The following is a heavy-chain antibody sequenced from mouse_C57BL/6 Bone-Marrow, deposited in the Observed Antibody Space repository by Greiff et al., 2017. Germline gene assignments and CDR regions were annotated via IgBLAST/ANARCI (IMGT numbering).Heavy chain of an antibody. Sequence: QVQLQQPGAELVMPGASVKLSCKASGYTFTSYWMHWVKQRPGQGLEWIGEIDPSDSYTNYNQKFKGKSTLTVDKSSSTAYMQLSSLTSEDSAVYYCARGYYYGSSSNWYFDVWGTGTTVTGSS. CDR1: GYTFTSYW. J-gene: IGHJ1*03. D-gene: IGHD1-1*01. CDR3: ARGYYYGSSSNWYFDV. V-gene: IGHV1-69*01. CDR2: IDPSDSYT.